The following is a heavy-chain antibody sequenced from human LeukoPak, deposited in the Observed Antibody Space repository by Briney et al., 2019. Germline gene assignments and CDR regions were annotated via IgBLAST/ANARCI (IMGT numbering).Heavy chain of an antibody. V-gene: IGHV3-23*01. CDR1: GFTFSSYA. Sequence: GGSLRLSCAASGFTFSSYAMSWVRQAPGKGLEWVSAISGSGGSTYYADSVKGRFTISRDNSKNTLYLQMNSLRAEDTAVYYCAKKSGYYDSSGYYPLYFDYWGQGTLVTVSS. CDR3: AKKSGYYDSSGYYPLYFDY. D-gene: IGHD3-22*01. J-gene: IGHJ4*02. CDR2: ISGSGGST.